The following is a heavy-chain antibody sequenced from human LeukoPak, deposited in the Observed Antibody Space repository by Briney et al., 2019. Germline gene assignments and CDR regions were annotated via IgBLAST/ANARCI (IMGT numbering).Heavy chain of an antibody. Sequence: GGSLRLSCAASGFTFSSYSMNWVRQAPGKGLEWVAVISNDGSNKNYADSVKGRFTISRDNSKNTLYLQMNSLRAEDTALYYCARGLNDGDYPYYYYYYMDVWGKGTTVTVSS. CDR2: ISNDGSNK. V-gene: IGHV3-30*03. CDR1: GFTFSSYS. J-gene: IGHJ6*03. CDR3: ARGLNDGDYPYYYYYYMDV. D-gene: IGHD4-17*01.